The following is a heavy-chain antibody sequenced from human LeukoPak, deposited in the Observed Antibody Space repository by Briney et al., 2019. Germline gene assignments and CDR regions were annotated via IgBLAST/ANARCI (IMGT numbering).Heavy chain of an antibody. V-gene: IGHV3-48*03. Sequence: PGGSLRLSCAASGFTFSSYEMNWVRQAPGKGLEWVSYISSSGSTIYYADSVKGRLTISRDNAKNSLYLQMNSLRAEDTAVYYCARGYCSGGSCYSANNWFDPWGQGTLVTVSS. D-gene: IGHD2-15*01. J-gene: IGHJ5*02. CDR1: GFTFSSYE. CDR2: ISSSGSTI. CDR3: ARGYCSGGSCYSANNWFDP.